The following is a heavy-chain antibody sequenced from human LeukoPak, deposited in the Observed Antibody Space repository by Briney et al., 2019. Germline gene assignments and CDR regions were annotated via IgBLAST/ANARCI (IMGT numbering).Heavy chain of an antibody. Sequence: GGSLRLSCAASGFTFSSYAMSWVRQAPGKGLEWVSAISGSGGSTYYADSVKGRFTISRDNSKNTLYLQMNSLRAEDTAVYYCAKDRADSSGYSYFHYNWFDPWGQGTLVTVSS. D-gene: IGHD3-22*01. V-gene: IGHV3-23*01. CDR1: GFTFSSYA. J-gene: IGHJ5*02. CDR2: ISGSGGST. CDR3: AKDRADSSGYSYFHYNWFDP.